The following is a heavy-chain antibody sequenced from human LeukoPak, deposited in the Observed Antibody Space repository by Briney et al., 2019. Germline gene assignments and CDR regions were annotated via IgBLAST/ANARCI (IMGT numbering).Heavy chain of an antibody. CDR3: ARGRGSGHKENWFDP. CDR2: MNPNSGNK. D-gene: IGHD6-19*01. J-gene: IGHJ5*02. V-gene: IGHV1-8*01. Sequence: ASVKVSCKASGYTFTPYDINWVRQAPGQGLEWMGWMNPNSGNKGYTQKFQGRVNMTRNTSISTAYMELSSLRSDDTAVYYCARGRGSGHKENWFDPWGQGTLVTVSS. CDR1: GYTFTPYD.